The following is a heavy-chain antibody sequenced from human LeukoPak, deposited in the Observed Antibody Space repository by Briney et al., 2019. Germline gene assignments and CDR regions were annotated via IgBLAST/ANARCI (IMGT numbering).Heavy chain of an antibody. CDR1: GFTFSNSA. CDR3: AKGIYSSGWSYFDY. Sequence: PGGSLRLSCAASGFTFSNSAMSWVRHAPGKGLEWVSTLSGSGITTYYADSVKRRFTISRDNSKNTLYLQMNSLRAEDTAVYYCAKGIYSSGWSYFDYWGHGTLVTVSS. V-gene: IGHV3-23*01. J-gene: IGHJ4*01. CDR2: LSGSGITT. D-gene: IGHD6-19*01.